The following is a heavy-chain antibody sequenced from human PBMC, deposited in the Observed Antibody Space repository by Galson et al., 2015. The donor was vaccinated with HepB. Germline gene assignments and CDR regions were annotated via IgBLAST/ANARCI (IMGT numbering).Heavy chain of an antibody. J-gene: IGHJ6*02. Sequence: SVKVSCKASGYTFTGYYMHWVRQAPGQGLEWMGWINPNSGGTNYAQKFQGWVTMTRDTSISTAYMELSRLRSDDTAVYYCARDGGYSGYDRGGHYGMDVWGQGTTVTVSS. CDR3: ARDGGYSGYDRGGHYGMDV. V-gene: IGHV1-2*04. D-gene: IGHD5-12*01. CDR2: INPNSGGT. CDR1: GYTFTGYY.